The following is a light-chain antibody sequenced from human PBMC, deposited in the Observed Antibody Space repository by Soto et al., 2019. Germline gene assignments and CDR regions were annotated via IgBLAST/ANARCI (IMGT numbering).Light chain of an antibody. J-gene: IGKJ1*01. CDR1: RSISTN. CDR2: DTS. V-gene: IGKV3-11*01. CDR3: QQRSNWPWT. Sequence: EIVLTQSPATLSLSPGQRATLSCRASRSISTNLAWYQQEPGQAPRLLIHDTSNRATGIPARFSGSGSGTDFTLSISSLEPEDFAVYYCQQRSNWPWTFGQGTKVEIK.